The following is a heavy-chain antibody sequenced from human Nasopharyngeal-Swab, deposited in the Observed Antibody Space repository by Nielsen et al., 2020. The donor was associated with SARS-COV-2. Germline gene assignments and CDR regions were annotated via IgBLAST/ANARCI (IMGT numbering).Heavy chain of an antibody. CDR2: ISYDGSNK. V-gene: IGHV3-30*18. Sequence: LKISCAASGFTFSSYGMHWVRQAPGKGLEWVAVISYDGSNKYYADSVKGRFTISRDNSKNTLYLQMNSLRAEDTAVYYCAKAGAGSWYGDYWGQGTLVTVSS. D-gene: IGHD6-13*01. J-gene: IGHJ4*02. CDR1: GFTFSSYG. CDR3: AKAGAGSWYGDY.